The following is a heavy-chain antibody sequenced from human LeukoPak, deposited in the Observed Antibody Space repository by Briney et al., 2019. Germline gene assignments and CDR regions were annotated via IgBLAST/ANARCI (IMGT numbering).Heavy chain of an antibody. D-gene: IGHD4/OR15-4a*01. V-gene: IGHV1-69*04. Sequence: SSVKVSCKASGGTFSSNAVSWVRQAPGQGLEWMGKIIPILGVPNYAQRFQGTVTITADKSTSTAYIELSSLRSADTAVYYCATXXLTMWEGPWDIWGPGTMVTVSS. CDR2: IIPILGVP. J-gene: IGHJ3*02. CDR3: ATXXLTMWEGPWDI. CDR1: GGTFSSNA.